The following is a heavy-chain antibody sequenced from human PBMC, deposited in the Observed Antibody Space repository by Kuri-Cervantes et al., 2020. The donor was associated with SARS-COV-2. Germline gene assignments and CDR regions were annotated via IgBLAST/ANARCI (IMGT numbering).Heavy chain of an antibody. Sequence: GGSLRLSCAASGFTFSSYDMHWVRQATGKGLEWVSAIGTAGDTYYPGSVKGRFTISRENAKNTVYLEMSSLRAEDTAVYYCARVWSSGWSSYYFDYWGQGTLVTVSS. V-gene: IGHV3-13*01. CDR3: ARVWSSGWSSYYFDY. D-gene: IGHD6-19*01. CDR1: GFTFSSYD. J-gene: IGHJ4*02. CDR2: IGTAGDT.